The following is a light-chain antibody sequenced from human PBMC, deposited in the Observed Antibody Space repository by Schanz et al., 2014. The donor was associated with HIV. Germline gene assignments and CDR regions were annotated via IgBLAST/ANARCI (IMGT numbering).Light chain of an antibody. CDR3: QQYGSSPQA. Sequence: EIVLTQSPGTLSLSPGERATLSCRASQSVSSSYLACYQQKPGQAPRLLIYGASSRATGIPDRFSGSGSGTDFTLTINRLEPEDFAVYYCQQYGSSPQAFGQGTKVEIK. J-gene: IGKJ1*01. CDR2: GAS. V-gene: IGKV3-20*01. CDR1: QSVSSSY.